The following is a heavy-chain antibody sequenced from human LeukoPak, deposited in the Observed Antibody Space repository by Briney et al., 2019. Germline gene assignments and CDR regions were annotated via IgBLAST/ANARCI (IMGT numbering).Heavy chain of an antibody. CDR1: GGAISSYY. D-gene: IGHD5/OR15-5a*01. CDR3: ATFFDFWFGP. CDR2: IYYDGST. J-gene: IGHJ5*02. V-gene: IGHV4-59*01. Sequence: SETLSLTCTVSGGAISSYYWSWIRQPPGKGLEWIGYIYYDGSTNYSPSLRSRVSISVDTSKNQFSLKLSSVTTADTAVYFCATFFDFWFGPWGQGTQVTVSS.